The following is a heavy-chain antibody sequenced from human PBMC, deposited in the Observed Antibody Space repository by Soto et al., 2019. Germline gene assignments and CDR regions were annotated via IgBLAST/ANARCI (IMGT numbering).Heavy chain of an antibody. D-gene: IGHD2-15*01. CDR3: AKGSAASRPYYFDY. J-gene: IGHJ4*02. Sequence: GGSLRLSCAASGFTFSSYVISWVRQAPGKGLEWVSAISSSGVGTYYADSVKGRFTISRDNSKNTLYLQVHSLRAEDTAVYYCAKGSAASRPYYFDYRGPGTLVTVSS. V-gene: IGHV3-23*01. CDR1: GFTFSSYV. CDR2: ISSSGVGT.